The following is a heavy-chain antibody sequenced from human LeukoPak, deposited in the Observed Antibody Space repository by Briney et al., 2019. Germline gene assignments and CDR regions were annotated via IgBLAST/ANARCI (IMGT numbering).Heavy chain of an antibody. J-gene: IGHJ4*02. V-gene: IGHV3-30-3*01. CDR3: ARDRGGSYFDY. Sequence: GGSLRLSCAASGFTFSSYAMHWVRQAPGKGLEWVAVISYDGSNKYYADSVKGRFSISRDNYKNTLYLQMNSLRAEDTAVYYCARDRGGSYFDYWGQGTLVTVSS. D-gene: IGHD1-26*01. CDR2: ISYDGSNK. CDR1: GFTFSSYA.